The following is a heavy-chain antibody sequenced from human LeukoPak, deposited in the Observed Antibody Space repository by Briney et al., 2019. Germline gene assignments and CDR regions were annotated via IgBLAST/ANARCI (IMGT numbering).Heavy chain of an antibody. V-gene: IGHV4-61*02. CDR3: ARLYYSDSGSQNWFDP. D-gene: IGHD3-10*01. CDR1: GNSISSGDNY. J-gene: IGHJ5*02. CDR2: IYTSGST. Sequence: TLSLTCTVSGNSISSGDNYWSWIRQPAGKGLEWIGRIYTSGSTNYNPSLKSRVTISGDTSKNQFSLKLSSVTAAGTAVYYCARLYYSDSGSQNWFDPWGQGTLVTVSS.